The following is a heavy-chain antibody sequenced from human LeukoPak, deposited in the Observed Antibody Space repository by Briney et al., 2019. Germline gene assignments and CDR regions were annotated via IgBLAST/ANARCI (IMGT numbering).Heavy chain of an antibody. CDR2: ISGSGGCT. CDR1: GFTVSSNY. D-gene: IGHD6-13*01. CDR3: AKDLDSSSYPYFDY. V-gene: IGHV3-23*01. J-gene: IGHJ4*02. Sequence: GGSLRLSCAASGFTVSSNYMSWVRQAPGKGLEWVSAISGSGGCTYYADSVKGRFTISRDNSKNTLYLQMNSLRAEDTAVYYCAKDLDSSSYPYFDYWGQGTLVTVSS.